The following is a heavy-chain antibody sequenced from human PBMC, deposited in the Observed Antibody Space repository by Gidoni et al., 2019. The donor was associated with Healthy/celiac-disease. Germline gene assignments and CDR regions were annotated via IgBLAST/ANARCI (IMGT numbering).Heavy chain of an antibody. J-gene: IGHJ3*02. Sequence: QVQLQESGPGLVKPSQTLSLTCTLSGGAISRGDYYWSWISQPPGKGLEWIGYIYYSGSTYYNPSLKSRVTISVDTSKNQFSLKLSSVTAADTAVYYCARARYYDYVWGSYRLHPDAFDIWGQGTMVTVSS. D-gene: IGHD3-16*02. CDR3: ARARYYDYVWGSYRLHPDAFDI. V-gene: IGHV4-30-4*01. CDR1: GGAISRGDYY. CDR2: IYYSGST.